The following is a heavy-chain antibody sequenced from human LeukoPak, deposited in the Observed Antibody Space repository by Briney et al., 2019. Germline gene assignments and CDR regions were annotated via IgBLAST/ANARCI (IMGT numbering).Heavy chain of an antibody. D-gene: IGHD2-2*01. CDR1: GFTFSSYA. CDR3: ARAIRYQLLSDY. J-gene: IGHJ4*02. Sequence: PGGSLRLSCAASGFTFSSYAMSWVRQAPGKGLEWVSAISGSGDSKYYADSVKGRFTISRDNSRNTLYLQVDSLRAEDTAVYYCARAIRYQLLSDYWGQGTLVTVSS. CDR2: ISGSGDSK. V-gene: IGHV3-23*01.